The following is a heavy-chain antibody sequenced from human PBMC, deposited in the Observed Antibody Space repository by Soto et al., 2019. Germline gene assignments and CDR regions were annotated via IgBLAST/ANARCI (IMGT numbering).Heavy chain of an antibody. V-gene: IGHV4-34*01. Sequence: PSETLSLPCGVYGWSFSGYYWNWIRQPPGKGLEWIGEVNHRGSTTYNASLKSRVTISVDTPNNQFSLKLTSVTAADTAVYYCAGTGPTYAFDVWGQGTLVTVSS. D-gene: IGHD3-9*01. CDR1: GWSFSGYY. J-gene: IGHJ3*01. CDR3: AGTGPTYAFDV. CDR2: VNHRGST.